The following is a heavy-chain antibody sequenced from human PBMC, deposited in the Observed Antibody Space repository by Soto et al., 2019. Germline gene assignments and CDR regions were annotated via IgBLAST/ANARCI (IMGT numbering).Heavy chain of an antibody. CDR2: IYPGYSDT. J-gene: IGHJ6*02. D-gene: IGHD6-13*01. CDR1: GYSFTSYW. CDR3: ARLVYFSQLGVVPDYYYYYGMDV. Sequence: GESLKISCKGSGYSFTSYWIGWVRQMPGKGLEWMGIIYPGYSDTRYSPSFQGQVTISADKSISTAYLQWSSLKASDTAMYYCARLVYFSQLGVVPDYYYYYGMDVWGQGTTVTVSS. V-gene: IGHV5-51*01.